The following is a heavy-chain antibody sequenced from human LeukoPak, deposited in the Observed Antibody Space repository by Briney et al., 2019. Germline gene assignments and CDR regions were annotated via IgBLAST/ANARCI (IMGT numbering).Heavy chain of an antibody. Sequence: SETLSLTCTVSGGSISGYYWSWIRQSPGKGLEWIGYIHYSGSTNYNPSLNSRVTLSVDTSKNQFSLKLSSVTAADTAVYYCARGLPLDYWGQGTLVTVSS. D-gene: IGHD2-21*02. CDR2: IHYSGST. CDR3: ARGLPLDY. V-gene: IGHV4-59*01. J-gene: IGHJ4*02. CDR1: GGSISGYY.